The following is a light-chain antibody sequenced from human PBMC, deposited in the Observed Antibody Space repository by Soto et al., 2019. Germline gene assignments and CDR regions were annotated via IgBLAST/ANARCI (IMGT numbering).Light chain of an antibody. CDR3: SSFTSGSTWV. V-gene: IGLV2-14*01. CDR2: DVS. CDR1: SSDVGGYNY. J-gene: IGLJ3*02. Sequence: QSVLTQPASVSGSPGQSITISCTGTSSDVGGYNYVSWYQQHPGKAPKLMIYDVSNRPSGVSNRFSGSKSGNTASLTISGLQADDEADYYCSSFTSGSTWVFGGGTKLTVL.